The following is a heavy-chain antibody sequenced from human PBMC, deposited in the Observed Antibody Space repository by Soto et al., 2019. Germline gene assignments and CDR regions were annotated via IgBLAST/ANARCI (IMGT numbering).Heavy chain of an antibody. J-gene: IGHJ3*02. D-gene: IGHD2-2*01. V-gene: IGHV3-74*01. CDR3: AGEAGYCSRTSCYRRAFDT. CDR2: INTDGGST. Sequence: EVQLVESGGDLVQPGGSLRLSCAASGFTFSGHWMHWVRQVPGKGLVWVSRINTDGGSTSYADSVKGRFTISRDNAKNTLFLQMTGLRVDDTSVYYCAGEAGYCSRTSCYRRAFDTWGQGTMVTVSS. CDR1: GFTFSGHW.